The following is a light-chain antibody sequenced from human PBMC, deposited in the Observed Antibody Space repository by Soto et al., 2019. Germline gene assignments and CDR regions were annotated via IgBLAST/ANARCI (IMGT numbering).Light chain of an antibody. J-gene: IGKJ1*01. Sequence: EIVLTQSPGTLSVSPGERATLSCRASQTISSNYLAWYQQKPGQAPSLLIYGTSSRATGIPDRCSGSGPGTDFPLTSMRLEHEDSAIYYCQQYVSWTFGQGTKVLVK. CDR2: GTS. CDR1: QTISSNY. CDR3: QQYVSWT. V-gene: IGKV3-20*01.